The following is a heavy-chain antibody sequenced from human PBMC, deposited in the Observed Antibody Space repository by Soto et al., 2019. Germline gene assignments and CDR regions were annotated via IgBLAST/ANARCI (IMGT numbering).Heavy chain of an antibody. CDR1: GFPFSDYY. V-gene: IGHV3-11*05. J-gene: IGHJ4*02. CDR3: ARDPSRRSPPDY. Sequence: QVQVVESGGGLVRPGGALRLSCVASGFPFSDYYMTWFRQAPGKGPEWVAYISSTGAYTNYADSGKGRFTIARDNTMNSVYLQMSSLRDVDTGVYYCARDPSRRSPPDYWGQGTLVTVSS. CDR2: ISSTGAYT.